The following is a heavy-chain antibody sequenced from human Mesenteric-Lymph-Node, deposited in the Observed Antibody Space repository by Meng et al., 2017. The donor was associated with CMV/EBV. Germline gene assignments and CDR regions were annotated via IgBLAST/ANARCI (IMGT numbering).Heavy chain of an antibody. CDR2: ISGSGGST. J-gene: IGHJ6*02. Sequence: GESLKISCAASGFTFSSYAMSWVRQAPGKGLEWVSAISGSGGSTYYADSVKGRFTISRDNSKNTLYLQMNSLRAEDTAVYYCARDDCSSTSCYTAYYYGMDVWGQGTTVTVSS. CDR3: ARDDCSSTSCYTAYYYGMDV. CDR1: GFTFSSYA. V-gene: IGHV3-23*01. D-gene: IGHD2-2*02.